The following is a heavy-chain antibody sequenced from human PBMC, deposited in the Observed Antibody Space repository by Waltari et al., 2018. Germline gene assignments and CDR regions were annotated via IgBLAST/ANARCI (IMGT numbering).Heavy chain of an antibody. Sequence: EVQLVESGGGLVQPGGSLRLSCAASVFTFSSYEMNWVRQAPGKGREWFSYISSSGSTIYYADSVKGRFTIARDNAKNSLYLQMNSLRAEDTAVYYCARVIVAGIDYWGQGTLVTVSS. V-gene: IGHV3-48*03. CDR1: VFTFSSYE. D-gene: IGHD6-19*01. CDR2: ISSSGSTI. J-gene: IGHJ4*02. CDR3: ARVIVAGIDY.